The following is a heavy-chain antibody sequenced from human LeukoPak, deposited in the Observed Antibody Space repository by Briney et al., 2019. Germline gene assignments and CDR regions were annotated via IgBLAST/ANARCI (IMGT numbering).Heavy chain of an antibody. D-gene: IGHD3-22*01. CDR2: IYPGDSDT. V-gene: IGHV5-51*01. Sequence: GESLKISCKGSGYSFTSYWIGWVRQMPGKGLEWMGIIYPGDSDTRYSPSFQGQVTISADKSISTAYLQWSSLEASDTAMYYCARLPFYYDSSGYSYYFDYWGQGTLVTVSS. CDR1: GYSFTSYW. CDR3: ARLPFYYDSSGYSYYFDY. J-gene: IGHJ4*02.